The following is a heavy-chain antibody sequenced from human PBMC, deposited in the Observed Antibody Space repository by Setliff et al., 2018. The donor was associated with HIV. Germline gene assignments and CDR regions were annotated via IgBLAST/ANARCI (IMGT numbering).Heavy chain of an antibody. D-gene: IGHD3-3*01. CDR1: GDSISSYY. CDR2: IYYSGSS. V-gene: IGHV4-59*12. J-gene: IGHJ6*03. CDR3: ARGVVDYDFWSGSGDYYYMDV. Sequence: SETLSLTCNVSGDSISSYYWSWIRQPPGKGLEWIGYIYYSGSSIYNPSLKSRVTISVDTSKKQFSLKLSSVTAADTAVYYCARGVVDYDFWSGSGDYYYMDVWGKGTTVTVSS.